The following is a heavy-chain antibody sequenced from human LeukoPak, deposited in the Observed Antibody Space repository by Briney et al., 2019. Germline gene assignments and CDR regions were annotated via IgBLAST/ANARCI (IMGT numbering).Heavy chain of an antibody. V-gene: IGHV4-59*01. D-gene: IGHD6-13*01. CDR1: GDSISGNY. J-gene: IGHJ4*02. CDR3: ARLYSSSLGRVFDY. CDR2: IYYSGST. Sequence: KPSETLSLTCTVSGDSISGNYWTWIRQPPGKGLEWIGYIYYSGSTNYSPSLKSRVTILVDTSKNQFSLKLSSVTAADTAVYYCARLYSSSLGRVFDYWGQGTLVTVSS.